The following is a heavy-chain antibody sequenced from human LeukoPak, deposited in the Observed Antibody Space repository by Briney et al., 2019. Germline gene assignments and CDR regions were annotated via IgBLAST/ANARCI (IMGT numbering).Heavy chain of an antibody. CDR2: IRVSDET. CDR3: AKGTGDMGYYFDY. J-gene: IGHJ4*02. Sequence: KAGGPLSLPCEASGLPFSNYAMNGFRRPQGKGWEGVSGIRVSDETYYADSVKGRFTISRANSENTLYLQMSGLRAEDTAVYYCAKGTGDMGYYFDYWGQGTLVTVSS. V-gene: IGHV3-23*01. CDR1: GLPFSNYA. D-gene: IGHD1-1*01.